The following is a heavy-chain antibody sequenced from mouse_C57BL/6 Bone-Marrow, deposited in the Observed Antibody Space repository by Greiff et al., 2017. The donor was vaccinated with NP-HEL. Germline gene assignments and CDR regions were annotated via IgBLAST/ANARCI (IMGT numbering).Heavy chain of an antibody. CDR3: ARRASYYGSSFDN. CDR2: IYWDDDK. CDR1: GFSLSTSGMG. J-gene: IGHJ2*01. V-gene: IGHV8-12*01. D-gene: IGHD1-1*01. Sequence: QVTLKESGPGILQSSQTLSLTCSFSGFSLSTSGMGVSWSRQPSGLGLEWLLPIYWDDDKRYNPSMKSRLTISKDTSRNQVFLKITSVDTADTATYYCARRASYYGSSFDNWGQGTTRTVST.